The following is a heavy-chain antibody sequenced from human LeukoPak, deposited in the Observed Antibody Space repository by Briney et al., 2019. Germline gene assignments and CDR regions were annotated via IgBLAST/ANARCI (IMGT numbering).Heavy chain of an antibody. CDR2: ISSSSSYI. V-gene: IGHV3-21*01. CDR1: GFTFSSYS. CDR3: ASGTYSSSWYNY. D-gene: IGHD6-13*01. Sequence: GWSLRLSCAASGFTFSSYSMNWVRQAPGKGLEWVSSISSSSSYIYYADSVKGRFTISRDNAKNSLYLKMNSLRAEDTAVYYCASGTYSSSWYNYWGQGTLVTVSS. J-gene: IGHJ4*02.